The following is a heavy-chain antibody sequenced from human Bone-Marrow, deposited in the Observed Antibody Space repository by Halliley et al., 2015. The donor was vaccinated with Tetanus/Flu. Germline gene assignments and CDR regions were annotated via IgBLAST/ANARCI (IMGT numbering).Heavy chain of an antibody. CDR3: ARDGSRYSTH. J-gene: IGHJ4*02. CDR2: ISVVDGNP. Sequence: LGWMGWISVVDGNPFYAPKFQARVTMTADTSTRTVYMELRSLRSDDTAMYYCARDGSRYSTHWGQGSLVTVSS. V-gene: IGHV1-18*01. D-gene: IGHD2-21*01.